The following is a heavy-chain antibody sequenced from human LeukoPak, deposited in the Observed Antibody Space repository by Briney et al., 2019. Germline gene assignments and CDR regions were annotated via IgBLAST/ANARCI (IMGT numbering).Heavy chain of an antibody. Sequence: GGYLRLSCAASGFTFSSYSMNWVRQAPGKGLEWVSSISSSSSYIYYADSVKGRFTISRDNAKNSLYLQMNSLRAEDTAVYYCARDGYDILTGYYPYYFDYWGQGTLVTVSS. CDR2: ISSSSSYI. CDR1: GFTFSSYS. V-gene: IGHV3-21*01. J-gene: IGHJ4*02. D-gene: IGHD3-9*01. CDR3: ARDGYDILTGYYPYYFDY.